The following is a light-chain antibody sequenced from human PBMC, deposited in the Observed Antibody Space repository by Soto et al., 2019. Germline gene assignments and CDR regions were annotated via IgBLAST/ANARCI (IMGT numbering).Light chain of an antibody. Sequence: DIQMTQSPSTLSASVGDRVTITCRASQSISSWLAWYQQKPGKAPKLLIYHASNLESGVPSRFSGSGSGTEFTLTISSLHPDDFATYYCQHYDSFPHTFGQGAKLEIK. CDR2: HAS. V-gene: IGKV1-5*01. CDR3: QHYDSFPHT. J-gene: IGKJ2*01. CDR1: QSISSW.